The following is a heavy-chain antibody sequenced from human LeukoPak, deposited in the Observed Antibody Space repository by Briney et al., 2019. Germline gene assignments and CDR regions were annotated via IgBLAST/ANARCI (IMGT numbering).Heavy chain of an antibody. CDR3: GRGGWSLGYCSSSSCLDWFDP. Sequence: ASVKVSCKASRYTFTDYYMHWVRQAPGQGLEWMGWINPNSGCTNYAQKFQGRVTMPRDTSISTAYMELSRLRSDDTVVFYCGRGGWSLGYCSSSSCLDWFDPWGQGTLVTVSS. D-gene: IGHD2-2*01. CDR1: RYTFTDYY. CDR2: INPNSGCT. V-gene: IGHV1-2*02. J-gene: IGHJ5*02.